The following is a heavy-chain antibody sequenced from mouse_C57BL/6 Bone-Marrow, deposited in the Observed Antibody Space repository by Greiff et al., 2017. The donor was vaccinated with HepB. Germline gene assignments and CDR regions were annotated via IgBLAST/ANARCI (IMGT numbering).Heavy chain of an antibody. Sequence: QVQLQQPGAELVRPGTSVKLSCKASGYTFTSYWMHWVKQRPGQGLEWIGVIVPSDSYTNYNQEFKGKATLTIDTSSSTAYMQLSSLTSEDSAVYYCARRWLLLHWYFDVWGTGTTVTVSS. CDR2: IVPSDSYT. D-gene: IGHD2-3*01. J-gene: IGHJ1*03. CDR3: ARRWLLLHWYFDV. CDR1: GYTFTSYW. V-gene: IGHV1-59*01.